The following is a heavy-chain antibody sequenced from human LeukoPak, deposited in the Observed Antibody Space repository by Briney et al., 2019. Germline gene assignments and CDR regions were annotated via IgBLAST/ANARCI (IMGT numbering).Heavy chain of an antibody. CDR2: IRYDGSNK. CDR3: ARDLTVTTGAPPGY. CDR1: GFTFSSYG. D-gene: IGHD4-17*01. V-gene: IGHV3-30*02. J-gene: IGHJ4*02. Sequence: QTGGSLRLSCAASGFTFSSYGMHWVRQAPGKGLEWVAFIRYDGSNKYYADSVKGRFTISRDNSKNTLYLQMNSLRAEDTAVYYCARDLTVTTGAPPGYWGQGTLVTVSS.